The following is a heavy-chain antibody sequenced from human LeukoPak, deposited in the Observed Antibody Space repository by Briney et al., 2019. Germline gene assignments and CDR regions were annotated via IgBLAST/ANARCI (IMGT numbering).Heavy chain of an antibody. V-gene: IGHV4-61*01. Sequence: ETLSLTCTVAGGSISSGSYNWNWIRQPPGKGLEWIGYIYYSGSTNYNPSLKSRVTISVDTSKNQFSLKLSSVTAADTAVYYCARDAHPRRYCSGGSCQNAFDIWGQGTMVTVSS. D-gene: IGHD2-15*01. CDR2: IYYSGST. CDR1: GGSISSGSYN. CDR3: ARDAHPRRYCSGGSCQNAFDI. J-gene: IGHJ3*02.